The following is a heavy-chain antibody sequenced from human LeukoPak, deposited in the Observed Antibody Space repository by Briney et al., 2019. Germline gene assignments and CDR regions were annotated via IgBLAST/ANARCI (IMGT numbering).Heavy chain of an antibody. J-gene: IGHJ3*02. CDR3: ARVRQPPGAFDI. Sequence: SETLSLTCTVSGGSISSSSYYWGWIRQPPGKGLEWIGSIYYSGSTYYNPSLKSRVTISVDTSKNQFSLKLSSVTAADTAVYYCARVRQPPGAFDIWGQGTMVTVSS. V-gene: IGHV4-39*07. CDR2: IYYSGST. CDR1: GGSISSSSYY. D-gene: IGHD6-13*01.